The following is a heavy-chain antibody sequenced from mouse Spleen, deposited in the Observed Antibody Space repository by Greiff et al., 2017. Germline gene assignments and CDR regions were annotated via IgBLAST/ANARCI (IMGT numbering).Heavy chain of an antibody. CDR1: GFSLSRYS. CDR3: ARNDYGSKDYAMDY. CDR2: IWGGGST. J-gene: IGHJ4*01. D-gene: IGHD1-1*01. Sequence: VMLVESGPGLVAPSQSLSITCTVSGFSLSRYSVHWVRQPPGKGLEWLGMIWGGGSTDYNSALKSRLSISKDNSKSQVFLKMNSLQTDDTTMYYCARNDYGSKDYAMDYWGQGTSVTVSS. V-gene: IGHV2-6-4*01.